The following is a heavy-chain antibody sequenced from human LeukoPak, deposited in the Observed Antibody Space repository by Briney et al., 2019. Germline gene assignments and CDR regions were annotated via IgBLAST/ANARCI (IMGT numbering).Heavy chain of an antibody. CDR3: AKDPGPVLRFLEWFPGVYFDY. D-gene: IGHD3-3*01. CDR2: ISGSGGST. V-gene: IGHV3-23*01. J-gene: IGHJ4*02. Sequence: GGSLRLSCAASGFTFSSYAMSWVRQAPGRGLEWVSAISGSGGSTYYADSVKGRFTISRDNSKNTLYLQMNSLRAEDTAVYYCAKDPGPVLRFLEWFPGVYFDYWGQGTLVTVSS. CDR1: GFTFSSYA.